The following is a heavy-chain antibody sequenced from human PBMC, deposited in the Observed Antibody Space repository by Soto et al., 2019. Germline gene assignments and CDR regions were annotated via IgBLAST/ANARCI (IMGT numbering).Heavy chain of an antibody. D-gene: IGHD3-10*01. CDR2: TIPLFGTT. CDR1: GDTFKNSV. V-gene: IGHV1-69*01. Sequence: QVQLVQSGVEVKKPGSSVRVSCKASGDTFKNSVISWVRQAPGQGLEWMGGTIPLFGTTDYAQKFQGRLAITTDESTTTAYTEVSRRTTEDTAIYYCVAELDFGKLSVVWGQGTTVIVSS. CDR3: VAELDFGKLSVV. J-gene: IGHJ6*02.